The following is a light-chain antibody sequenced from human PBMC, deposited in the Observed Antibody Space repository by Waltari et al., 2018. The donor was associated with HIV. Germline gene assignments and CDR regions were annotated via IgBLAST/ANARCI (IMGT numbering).Light chain of an antibody. CDR1: QTLLDNDDGNTY. V-gene: IGKV2-40*01. CDR3: MQRKEFPWT. CDR2: MIS. J-gene: IGKJ2*01. Sequence: IVMTQTPLSLPVTPGGPASISCRSSQTLLDNDDGNTYLDWYLQKPGQSPQVLMYMISYRASGVSDRFSGSWSGTNFTLKISRVEAEDVGVYFCMQRKEFPWTFGQGTKLEIK.